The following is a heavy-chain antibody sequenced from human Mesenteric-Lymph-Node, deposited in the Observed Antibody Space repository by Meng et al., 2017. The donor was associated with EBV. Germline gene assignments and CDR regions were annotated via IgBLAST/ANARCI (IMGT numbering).Heavy chain of an antibody. V-gene: IGHV4-61*01. CDR2: IYYSGST. CDR3: AREGYYDSSGYND. CDR1: GGSVSSGSYY. Sequence: QLQLQESGPGLVKPSATLSLTCTVSGGSVSSGSYYWSWIRQPPGKGLEWIGYIYYSGSTNYNPSLKSRVTISVDTSKNQFSLKLSSVTAADTAVYYCAREGYYDSSGYNDWGQGTRVTVSS. D-gene: IGHD3-22*01. J-gene: IGHJ4*02.